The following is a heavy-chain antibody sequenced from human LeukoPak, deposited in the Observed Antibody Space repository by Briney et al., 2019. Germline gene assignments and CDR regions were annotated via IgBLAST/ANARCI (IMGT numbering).Heavy chain of an antibody. CDR3: ATRGWGVYYMDV. CDR2: IKSKTDGGTT. V-gene: IGHV3-15*01. CDR1: GFTFSNAW. J-gene: IGHJ6*03. D-gene: IGHD3-10*01. Sequence: GGSLRLSCAASGFTFSNAWMSWVRQAPGKGLEWVGRIKSKTDGGTTDYAAPVKGRFTISRDDSKNTLYLQMNSLKTEDTAVYYCATRGWGVYYMDVWGKGTTVTVSS.